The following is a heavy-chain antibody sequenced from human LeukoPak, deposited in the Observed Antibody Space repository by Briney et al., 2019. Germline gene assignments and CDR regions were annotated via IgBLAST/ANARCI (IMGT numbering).Heavy chain of an antibody. D-gene: IGHD3-9*01. V-gene: IGHV1-18*01. Sequence: ASVTVSFTASGYTFTIYGISWVRQAPGQGLEWMGWISAYNGNTNYAQKLQGRVTMTTDTSTSTAYMELRSLRSDDTAVYYCARAPALRYFDWLGPLEHFDYWGQGTLVTVSS. CDR2: ISAYNGNT. CDR1: GYTFTIYG. CDR3: ARAPALRYFDWLGPLEHFDY. J-gene: IGHJ4*02.